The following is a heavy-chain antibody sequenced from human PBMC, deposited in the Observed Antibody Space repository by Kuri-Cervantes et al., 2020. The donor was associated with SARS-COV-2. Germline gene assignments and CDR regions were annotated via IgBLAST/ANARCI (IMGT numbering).Heavy chain of an antibody. CDR2: IKSKTDGGTT. CDR3: TTHSSPDY. J-gene: IGHJ4*02. Sequence: ETLSLTCAVSGGSISSSNWWSWVRQPPGKGPEWVGRIKSKTDGGTTDYAAPVKGRFTISRDDSKNTLYLQMNSLKTEDTAVYYCTTHSSPDYWGQGTLVTVSS. CDR1: GGSISSSNW. D-gene: IGHD6-13*01. V-gene: IGHV3-15*01.